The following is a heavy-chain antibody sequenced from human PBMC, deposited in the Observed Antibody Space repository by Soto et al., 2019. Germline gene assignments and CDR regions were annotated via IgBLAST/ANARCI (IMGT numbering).Heavy chain of an antibody. CDR1: GGSVSSGNYY. V-gene: IGHV4-61*01. CDR2: IFYSGSS. J-gene: IGHJ4*02. Sequence: SETLSLTCTVSGGSVSSGNYYWSWIRQPPGKGLEWIGYIFYSGSSNYNPSLKSRVTISPDTSKNQFSLELNSVTAADTAVYYCASGGWQLDYWGQGTLVTSPQ. D-gene: IGHD6-19*01. CDR3: ASGGWQLDY.